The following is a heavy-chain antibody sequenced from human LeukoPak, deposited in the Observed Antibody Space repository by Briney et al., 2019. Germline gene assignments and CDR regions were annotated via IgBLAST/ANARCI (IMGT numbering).Heavy chain of an antibody. CDR3: ARDRSSWYDPLFDY. Sequence: PSETLSLTCTVSGGSISSYYWSWIRQPAGKGLEWLGRIYTSGGTNYNPSLKSRVTMSVDTSKNQFSLKLSSVTAADTAVYYCARDRSSWYDPLFDYWGQGTLVTVSS. V-gene: IGHV4-4*07. CDR1: GGSISSYY. D-gene: IGHD6-13*01. CDR2: IYTSGGT. J-gene: IGHJ4*02.